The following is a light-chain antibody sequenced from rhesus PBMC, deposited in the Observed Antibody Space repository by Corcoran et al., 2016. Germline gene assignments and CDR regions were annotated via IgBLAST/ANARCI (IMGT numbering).Light chain of an antibody. CDR2: EAS. V-gene: IGKV1-21*01. J-gene: IGKJ1*01. CDR3: QQYYSMPPT. CDR1: QGITND. Sequence: DIQMTQSPSSLSTSVGDRVTITCRASQGITNDLAWYQQKPGESPKLLIYEASSFQSGIPSRFSGSGSGTDVTLTISSLQSEDFATYFCQQYYSMPPTFGQGTKVETK.